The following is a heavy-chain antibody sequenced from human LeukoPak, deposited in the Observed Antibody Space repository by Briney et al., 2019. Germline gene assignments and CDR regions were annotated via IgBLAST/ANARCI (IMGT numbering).Heavy chain of an antibody. D-gene: IGHD1-1*01. CDR3: AKAPTGDY. Sequence: PGGSLRLSCAASGFTFSSYWMHWVRQAPGKGLVRVSRINSDGSSTSYADSVKGRFTISRDNVKNTLYLQMNSLRAEDTAVYYCAKAPTGDYWGQGTLVTVSS. J-gene: IGHJ4*02. CDR2: INSDGSST. CDR1: GFTFSSYW. V-gene: IGHV3-74*01.